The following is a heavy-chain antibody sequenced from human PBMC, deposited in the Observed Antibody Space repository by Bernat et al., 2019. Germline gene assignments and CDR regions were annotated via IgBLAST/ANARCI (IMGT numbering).Heavy chain of an antibody. CDR1: GDSISSGGRY. CDR3: AGGGTPVVTPYWHFDL. Sequence: QVQLQESGPGLVKPSQTLSLTCTVSGDSISSGGRYWNWIRQHPGRGLEWIGYIHYTGTTYYSPSLKSRVTISLNTSKNQFSLKLGSVTAADTALYYCAGGGTPVVTPYWHFDLWDRCTLVTVSS. V-gene: IGHV4-31*03. D-gene: IGHD2-21*02. CDR2: IHYTGTT. J-gene: IGHJ2*01.